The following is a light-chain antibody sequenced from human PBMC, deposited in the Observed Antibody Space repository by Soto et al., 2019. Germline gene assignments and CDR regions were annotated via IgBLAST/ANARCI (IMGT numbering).Light chain of an antibody. CDR2: DVS. CDR1: SSDVGGYNY. Sequence: QSALTQPRSVSGSPGQSVTISCTGTSSDVGGYNYVSWYQQYPGTAPKLMIDDVSMRPSGVPDRFSGSKSGNTASLTISGLQAEDEADYYCCSYAGSYTFYVFGTGTKLTVL. CDR3: CSYAGSYTFYV. J-gene: IGLJ1*01. V-gene: IGLV2-11*01.